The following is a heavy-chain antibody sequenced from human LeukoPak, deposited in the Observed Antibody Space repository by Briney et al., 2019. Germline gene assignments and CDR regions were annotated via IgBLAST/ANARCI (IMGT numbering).Heavy chain of an antibody. D-gene: IGHD3-10*01. CDR1: GYTFTSYG. Sequence: GASVKVSCTASGYTFTSYGISWVRQAPGQGLEWMGWINPNSGGTNYAQKFQGRVTMTRDTSISTAYMELSRLRSDDTAVYYCARAGYYYYYYYMDVWGKGTTVTVSS. V-gene: IGHV1-2*02. CDR2: INPNSGGT. J-gene: IGHJ6*03. CDR3: ARAGYYYYYYYMDV.